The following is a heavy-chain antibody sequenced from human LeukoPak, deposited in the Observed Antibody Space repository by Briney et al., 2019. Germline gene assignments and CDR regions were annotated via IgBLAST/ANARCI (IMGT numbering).Heavy chain of an antibody. CDR2: ISGSGGST. V-gene: IGHV3-23*01. Sequence: GGSLRLSCAASGFTFSSYAMSWVRQAPGKGLEWVSAISGSGGSTYYADSVKGRFTISRDNSKNTLYLQMNSLRAEDTAVYYCAKDFWGSSGPLGTFDYWGQGTLVTVSS. J-gene: IGHJ4*02. CDR1: GFTFSSYA. D-gene: IGHD3-16*01. CDR3: AKDFWGSSGPLGTFDY.